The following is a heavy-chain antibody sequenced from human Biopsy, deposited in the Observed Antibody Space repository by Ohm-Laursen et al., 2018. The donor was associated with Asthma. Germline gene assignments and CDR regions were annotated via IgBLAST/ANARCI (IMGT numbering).Heavy chain of an antibody. CDR2: FDIEDGEA. CDR3: ATDLGKPRRDYDY. D-gene: IGHD1-14*01. CDR1: GDTLTERS. J-gene: IGHJ4*02. V-gene: IGHV1-24*01. Sequence: ASVKVSCKVSGDTLTERSIHWVRQAPGKGLEWMGGFDIEDGEASYAQKFKGRVTLTEDPSTDTVYMEVSSLRSDDTAVYYCATDLGKPRRDYDYWGQGTLVTVSS.